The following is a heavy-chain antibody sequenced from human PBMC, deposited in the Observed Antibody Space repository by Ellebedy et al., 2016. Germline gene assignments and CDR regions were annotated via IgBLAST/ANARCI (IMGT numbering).Heavy chain of an antibody. CDR3: ARVQGGFDY. J-gene: IGHJ4*02. CDR2: ISTRSTSM. Sequence: GESLKISCAASGFTFNIYSFNWVRQAPGKGLEWVSYISTRSTSMYYADSVKGRFILSRDNAKNSLYLQMNSLRDEDTAVYYCARVQGGFDYWGQGTLVTVSS. CDR1: GFTFNIYS. V-gene: IGHV3-48*02. D-gene: IGHD3-16*01.